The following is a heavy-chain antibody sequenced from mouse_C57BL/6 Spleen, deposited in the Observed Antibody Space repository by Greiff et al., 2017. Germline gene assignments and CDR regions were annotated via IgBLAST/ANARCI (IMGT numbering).Heavy chain of an antibody. D-gene: IGHD1-1*01. CDR1: GYAFSSSW. CDR2: IYPGDGDS. V-gene: IGHV1-82*01. Sequence: QVQLQQSGPELVKPGASVKISCKASGYAFSSSWMNWVQQRPGKGLEWIGRIYPGDGDSTYNGKFKGKATLTAAKSSSTAYLQLSSLTSEDSAVYFCAREGGSSYRYFDGWGTGTTVTVSS. J-gene: IGHJ1*03. CDR3: AREGGSSYRYFDG.